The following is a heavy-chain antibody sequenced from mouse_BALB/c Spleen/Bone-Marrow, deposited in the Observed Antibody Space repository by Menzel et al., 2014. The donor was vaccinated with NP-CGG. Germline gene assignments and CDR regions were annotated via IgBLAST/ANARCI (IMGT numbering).Heavy chain of an antibody. CDR1: GVDFSRYW. Sequence: EADGVDFSRYWMTWVRQAPGKGLEWIGEINPDSSTINYTPSLKEKFIISRDNAKNTLYLQMSKVRSEDTALYYCARPGYYGYQDVWGAGTTVTVSS. V-gene: IGHV4-1*02. CDR2: INPDSSTI. CDR3: ARPGYYGYQDV. D-gene: IGHD1-2*01. J-gene: IGHJ1*01.